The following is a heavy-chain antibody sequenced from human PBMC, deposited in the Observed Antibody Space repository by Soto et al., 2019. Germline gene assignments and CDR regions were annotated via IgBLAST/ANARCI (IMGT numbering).Heavy chain of an antibody. D-gene: IGHD2-15*01. J-gene: IGHJ6*02. V-gene: IGHV1-69*06. CDR3: ESGRAYYYYGMDV. CDR1: GDTFSSYA. Sequence: SVKVSCKASGDTFSSYAISWVRQAPGQRLEWMGGIIPIFGTANYAQKFQGRVTITAAKSTSTAYMQLSSLRFEDTGVYYCESGRAYYYYGMDVWSQGTTVTGSS. CDR2: IIPIFGTA.